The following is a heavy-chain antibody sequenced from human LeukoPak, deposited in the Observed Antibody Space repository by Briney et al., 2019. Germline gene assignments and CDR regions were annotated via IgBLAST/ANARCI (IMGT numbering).Heavy chain of an antibody. D-gene: IGHD3-10*01. J-gene: IGHJ3*02. V-gene: IGHV1-46*01. Sequence: MSGGSLRLSCAASGFTFSSYGMHWVRQAPGQGLEWMGIINPSGGSTSYAQKFQGRVTMTRDMSTSTVYMELSSLRSEDTAVYYCALGYGSGSYYIHAFDIWGQGTMVTVSS. CDR3: ALGYGSGSYYIHAFDI. CDR2: INPSGGST. CDR1: GFTFSSYG.